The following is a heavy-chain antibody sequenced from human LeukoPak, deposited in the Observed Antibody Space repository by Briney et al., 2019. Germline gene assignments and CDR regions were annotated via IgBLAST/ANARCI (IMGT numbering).Heavy chain of an antibody. CDR1: GFTFDDYG. V-gene: IGHV3-20*04. J-gene: IGHJ4*02. Sequence: GGSLRLPCAASGFTFDDYGMSWVRQAPGKGLEWVSGINWNGGSTGYADSVKGRFTISRDNAKNSLYLQMNSLRAEDTALYYCAREGPYDSSGYYDYWGQGTLVTVSS. CDR3: AREGPYDSSGYYDY. CDR2: INWNGGST. D-gene: IGHD3-22*01.